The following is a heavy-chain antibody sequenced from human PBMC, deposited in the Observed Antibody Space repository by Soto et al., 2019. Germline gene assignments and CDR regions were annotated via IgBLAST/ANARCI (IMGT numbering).Heavy chain of an antibody. Sequence: QVQLVQSGAEVKQPGSSVKVSCKASGGTFSSYAISWVRQAPGQGLEWMGGIIPIFGTANYAQKFQGRVTITADESTSTAYLELSSLRSEDTAVYYCASALRVATVVTFYFDYWGQGTLVTVSS. D-gene: IGHD4-17*01. V-gene: IGHV1-69*01. J-gene: IGHJ4*02. CDR3: ASALRVATVVTFYFDY. CDR1: GGTFSSYA. CDR2: IIPIFGTA.